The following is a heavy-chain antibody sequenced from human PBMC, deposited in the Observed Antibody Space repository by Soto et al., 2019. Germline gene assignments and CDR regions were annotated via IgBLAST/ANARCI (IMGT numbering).Heavy chain of an antibody. CDR2: VFHSGNS. CDR1: GGSVSSDNS. D-gene: IGHD3-3*01. V-gene: IGHV4-4*02. CDR3: ARRQRFDFWSSYSYSNHGLDI. Sequence: SETLSLTCAVSGGSVSSDNSWTWVRQPPGKSLEWIGEVFHSGNSNSNPSLKSRVTMSVDKSKNQFSLRLNSVTAADTAVYYCARRQRFDFWSSYSYSNHGLDIWGQGTKVTVSS. J-gene: IGHJ6*02.